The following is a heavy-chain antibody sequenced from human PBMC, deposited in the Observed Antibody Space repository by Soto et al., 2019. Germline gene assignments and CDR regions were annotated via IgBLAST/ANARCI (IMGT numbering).Heavy chain of an antibody. CDR3: ARAAVTDYQYHGMDV. J-gene: IGHJ6*01. Sequence: QVQLVESGGGVVQPGRSLRLSCAASGFTFSTYGMHWVRQAPGKGLEWVAAIWYDGIDKYYAASVKGRFTISRDNSMNTVYLQMSSLRADDTAVYYCARAAVTDYQYHGMDVW. CDR1: GFTFSTYG. V-gene: IGHV3-33*01. CDR2: IWYDGIDK. D-gene: IGHD4-17*01.